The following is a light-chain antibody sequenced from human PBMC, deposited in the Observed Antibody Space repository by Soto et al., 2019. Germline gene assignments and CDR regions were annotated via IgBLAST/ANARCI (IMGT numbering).Light chain of an antibody. CDR3: QQYDNLPLT. V-gene: IGKV1-5*01. Sequence: DIQVTQSPSTLSASFGDRVTITCGASQSIGTWLAWYQQKPGKAPKLLIFDASTLESGVPSRFSGSGSGTDFTLTISSLQPEYIATYYCQQYDNLPLTFGQGTRLEIK. CDR2: DAS. CDR1: QSIGTW. J-gene: IGKJ5*01.